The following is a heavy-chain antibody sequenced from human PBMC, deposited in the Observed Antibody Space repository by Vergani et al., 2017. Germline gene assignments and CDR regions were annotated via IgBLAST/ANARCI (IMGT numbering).Heavy chain of an antibody. J-gene: IGHJ4*01. D-gene: IGHD1-20*01. V-gene: IGHV3-23*01. Sequence: EVQLLESGGGLVQPGGSLRLSCAASGFTFSTYAMTWVRQAPGKGLEWVSTISSDGGSTYYADSVKGRFTISRDNSKNTLSLQMNSLTAEDTAVYYCARAYGRYDWFDYWGHRTLVTVSS. CDR3: ARAYGRYDWFDY. CDR1: GFTFSTYA. CDR2: ISSDGGST.